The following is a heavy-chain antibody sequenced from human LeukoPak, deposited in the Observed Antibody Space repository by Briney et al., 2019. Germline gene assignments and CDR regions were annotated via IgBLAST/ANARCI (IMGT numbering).Heavy chain of an antibody. CDR3: ARRSGNYRGYFDS. D-gene: IGHD1-26*01. CDR2: ISGSGGST. J-gene: IGHJ4*02. Sequence: PGGSLRLSCGVSGFTFSNFATNWVRHPPGRGLEWVTVISGSGGSTDYADSVKGRFSISRDNAKNTVYLQVNSLRAADTAVYYCARRSGNYRGYFDSWGQGTLVTVSS. CDR1: GFTFSNFA. V-gene: IGHV3-23*01.